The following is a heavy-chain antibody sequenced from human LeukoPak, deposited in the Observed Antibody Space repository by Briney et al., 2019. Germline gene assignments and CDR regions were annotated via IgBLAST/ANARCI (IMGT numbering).Heavy chain of an antibody. CDR1: GGSISSSIYY. D-gene: IGHD6-19*01. CDR2: INYSGST. Sequence: PSETLSLTCTVSGGSISSSIYYWGWIRQSPGKGLEWIGSINYSGSTYDNPSLKSRVTISGDTSRKHFSLKLSSVTAADTAVYYCVRHEIGTSGWQGGFDYWGQGTLVTVSS. CDR3: VRHEIGTSGWQGGFDY. V-gene: IGHV4-39*01. J-gene: IGHJ4*02.